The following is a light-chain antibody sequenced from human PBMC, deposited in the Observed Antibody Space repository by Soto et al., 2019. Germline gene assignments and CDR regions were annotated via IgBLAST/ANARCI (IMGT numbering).Light chain of an antibody. J-gene: IGKJ5*01. V-gene: IGKV1-5*01. CDR2: DVS. CDR3: QQSYSSPHT. CDR1: QSLDNC. Sequence: IQMTQSPSTLSAFIVDRVTITCRASQSLDNCLAWYQQKPGKAPKPLIYDVSSLESGVPSRFSGSRSGPDFTLTISSLQPEDFATYYCQQSYSSPHTFGQGTRLEIK.